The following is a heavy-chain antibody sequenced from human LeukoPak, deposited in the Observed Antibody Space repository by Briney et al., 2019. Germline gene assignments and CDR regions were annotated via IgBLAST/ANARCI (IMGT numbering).Heavy chain of an antibody. Sequence: ASVKVSCKASGGTFSSYAISWVRQAPGQGLEWMGGIIPIFGTANYAQKFQGRVTITADESTSTAYMELSSLRSEDTAVYYCARDGKYYYDSSGFNWFDPWGQGTLVTVSS. D-gene: IGHD3-22*01. CDR3: ARDGKYYYDSSGFNWFDP. CDR1: GGTFSSYA. V-gene: IGHV1-69*13. J-gene: IGHJ5*02. CDR2: IIPIFGTA.